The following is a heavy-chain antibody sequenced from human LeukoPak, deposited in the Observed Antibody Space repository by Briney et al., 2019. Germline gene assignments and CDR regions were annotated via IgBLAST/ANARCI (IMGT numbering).Heavy chain of an antibody. CDR1: GGSFSGYY. V-gene: IGHV4-34*01. Sequence: SETLSLTCAVYGGSFSGYYWSWICQPPGKGLECNGEINHSGSTNYNPSLKSRVTISVDTSKNQFSLKLSSVTAADTAVYYCARGGRVYYDSSGYYYRRSYYYYGMDVWGQGTTVTVSS. CDR3: ARGGRVYYDSSGYYYRRSYYYYGMDV. CDR2: INHSGST. J-gene: IGHJ6*02. D-gene: IGHD3-22*01.